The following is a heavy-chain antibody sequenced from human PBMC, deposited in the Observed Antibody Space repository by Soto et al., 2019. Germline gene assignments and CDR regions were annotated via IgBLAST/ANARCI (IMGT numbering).Heavy chain of an antibody. D-gene: IGHD6-13*01. CDR2: ISSSSSTI. V-gene: IGHV3-48*01. CDR3: ARDPYSSSWYFAFDI. Sequence: WGSLRLSCAASGFTFSSYIMNWVRQAPGKGLEWVSYISSSSSTIYYADSVKGRFTISRDNAKNSLYLQMNSLRAEDTAVYYCARDPYSSSWYFAFDIWGQGTMVTVS. CDR1: GFTFSSYI. J-gene: IGHJ3*02.